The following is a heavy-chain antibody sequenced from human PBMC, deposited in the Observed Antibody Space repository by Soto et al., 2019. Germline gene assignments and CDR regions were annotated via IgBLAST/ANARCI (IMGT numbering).Heavy chain of an antibody. CDR3: ARLVDGYPGY. V-gene: IGHV5-51*01. CDR1: GYTFTSQW. D-gene: IGHD5-12*01. CDR2: IFPGDSDT. J-gene: IGHJ4*02. Sequence: GESLKISCKASGYTFTSQWIGWVRQKPGIGLEWMGLIFPGDSDTRYSPSFQGQVTISADKSISTAFLQWSSLEASDTAMYYCARLVDGYPGYWGQGTLVTVSS.